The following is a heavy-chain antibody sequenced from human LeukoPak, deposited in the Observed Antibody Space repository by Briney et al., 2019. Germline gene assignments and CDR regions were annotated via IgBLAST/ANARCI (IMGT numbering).Heavy chain of an antibody. D-gene: IGHD4/OR15-4a*01. CDR1: GFTVSSNS. CDR2: IYSDNT. V-gene: IGHV3-53*01. J-gene: IGHJ4*02. Sequence: GGSLRLSCTVSGFTVSSNSMSWVRQAPGKGLEWVSFIYSDNTHYSGSVKGRFTISRDNSKNTLYLQMNSLRAEDTAVYYCARRAGAYSHPYDYWGQGTLVTVTS. CDR3: ARRAGAYSHPYDY.